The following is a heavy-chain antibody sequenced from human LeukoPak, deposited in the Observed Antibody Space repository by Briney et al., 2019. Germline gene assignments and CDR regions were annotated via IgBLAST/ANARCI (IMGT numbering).Heavy chain of an antibody. D-gene: IGHD2-2*01. Sequence: KPSETLSLTCTVSGGSISSYYWSWILQPAGKGLEWIGRIYTSGSTNYNPSLKSRVTMSVDTSKNQFSLKLSSVTAADTAVYYCARSYCSSTSCPVFYYYMDVWGKGTTVTVSS. CDR1: GGSISSYY. V-gene: IGHV4-4*07. CDR2: IYTSGST. J-gene: IGHJ6*03. CDR3: ARSYCSSTSCPVFYYYMDV.